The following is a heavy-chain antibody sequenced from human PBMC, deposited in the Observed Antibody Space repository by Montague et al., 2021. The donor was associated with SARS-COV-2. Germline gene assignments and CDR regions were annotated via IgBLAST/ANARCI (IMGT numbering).Heavy chain of an antibody. V-gene: IGHV4-39*01. Sequence: IYYNGSTYYNPSLKSRVTISVDTSKNQFSLKLSSVTAADTAVYYCARHRVLRFLETDYYYYGMDVWGQGTTVTVSS. J-gene: IGHJ6*02. CDR2: IYYNGST. CDR3: ARHRVLRFLETDYYYYGMDV. D-gene: IGHD3-3*01.